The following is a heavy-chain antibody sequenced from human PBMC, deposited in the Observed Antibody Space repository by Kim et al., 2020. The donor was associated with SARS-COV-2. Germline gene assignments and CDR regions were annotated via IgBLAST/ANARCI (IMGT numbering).Heavy chain of an antibody. J-gene: IGHJ4*02. CDR2: IYHSGST. V-gene: IGHV4-59*01. CDR1: GGSINNYY. CDR3: ARRAGGYSGSDYFDN. D-gene: IGHD3-10*01. Sequence: SETLSLTCTVSGGSINNYYWSWIRQPPGKTLEWVGYIYHSGSTNYNPSLRSRVTMSVDTPKNQFSLKLNSVTAADTAVYYCARRAGGYSGSDYFDNWGQ.